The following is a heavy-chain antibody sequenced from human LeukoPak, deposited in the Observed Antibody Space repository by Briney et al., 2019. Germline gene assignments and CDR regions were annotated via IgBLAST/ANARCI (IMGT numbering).Heavy chain of an antibody. J-gene: IGHJ4*02. CDR1: GFTFDDYA. D-gene: IGHD3-22*01. CDR3: AKDHISRDYDSSGYYPDY. V-gene: IGHV3-43D*03. CDR2: ISWDGGST. Sequence: GGSLRLSCAASGFTFDDYAMHWVRQAPGKGLEWVSLISWDGGSTYYADSVKGRFTISRDNSKNSLYLQMISLRAEDTALYYCAKDHISRDYDSSGYYPDYWGQGTLVTVSS.